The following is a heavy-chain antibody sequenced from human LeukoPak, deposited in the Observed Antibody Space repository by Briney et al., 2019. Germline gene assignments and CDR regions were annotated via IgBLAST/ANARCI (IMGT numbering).Heavy chain of an antibody. V-gene: IGHV4-59*01. Sequence: WETLSLTCTVSGGSISSYYWSWIRQPPGKGLEWIGYIYYSGGTSYSASLKSRVTILVYTSKNQSSLKPSSVTDTDTDVYYCARSDYGANSFAYWAKETLVTVSS. J-gene: IGHJ4*02. CDR3: ARSDYGANSFAY. CDR2: IYYSGGT. CDR1: GGSISSYY. D-gene: IGHD4/OR15-4a*01.